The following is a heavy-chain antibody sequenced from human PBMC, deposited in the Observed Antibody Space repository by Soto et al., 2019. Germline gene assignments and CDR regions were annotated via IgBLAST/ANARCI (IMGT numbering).Heavy chain of an antibody. CDR3: ARASVADTDYYYGMDV. V-gene: IGHV1-2*04. J-gene: IGHJ6*02. Sequence: ASGWVYCKTSGYTVTGYYMHWVRQAPGQGLEWMGWINPNSGGTNYAQKFQGWVTMTRDTSISTAYMELSRLRSDDTAVYYCARASVADTDYYYGMDVWGQGTTVTVSS. CDR2: INPNSGGT. D-gene: IGHD6-19*01. CDR1: GYTVTGYY.